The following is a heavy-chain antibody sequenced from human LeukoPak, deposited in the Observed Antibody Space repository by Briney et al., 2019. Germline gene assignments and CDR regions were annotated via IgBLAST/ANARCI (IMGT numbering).Heavy chain of an antibody. CDR2: ISGSGGST. J-gene: IGHJ4*02. Sequence: GGSLRLSCAASGFTFSSYAMSWVRQAPGKGLEWVSAISGSGGSTYYADSVKGRFTISRDNTKNTLYLQMNSLRAEDTAVYYCASPFGYSSSWYDDYWGQGTLVTVSS. CDR1: GFTFSSYA. D-gene: IGHD6-13*01. V-gene: IGHV3-23*01. CDR3: ASPFGYSSSWYDDY.